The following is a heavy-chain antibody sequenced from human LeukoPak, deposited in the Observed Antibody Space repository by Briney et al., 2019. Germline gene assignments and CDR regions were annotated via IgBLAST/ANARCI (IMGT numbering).Heavy chain of an antibody. CDR2: IKQDESEK. Sequence: GGSLRLSCAASGFTFSSYWMSWVRQAPGKGLEWVANIKQDESEKYYVDSVKGRYTISRDNAKNSLYLQMNSLRAEDTAVYYCASRIQPPRSHLRYFDWFPPRYYFDYWGQGTLVTVSS. CDR1: GFTFSSYW. J-gene: IGHJ4*02. CDR3: ASRIQPPRSHLRYFDWFPPRYYFDY. V-gene: IGHV3-7*01. D-gene: IGHD3-9*01.